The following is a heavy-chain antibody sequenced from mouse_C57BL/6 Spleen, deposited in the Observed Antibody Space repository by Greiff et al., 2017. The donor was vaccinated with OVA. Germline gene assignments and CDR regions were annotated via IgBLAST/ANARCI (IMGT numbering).Heavy chain of an antibody. D-gene: IGHD2-4*01. CDR2: ISSGSSTI. CDR1: GFTFSDYG. CDR3: ARGLRDYDGYFDV. J-gene: IGHJ1*03. Sequence: EVQVVESGGGLVKPGGSLKLSCAASGFTFSDYGMHWVRQAPEKGLEWVAYISSGSSTIYYADTVKGRFTISRDNAKNTLFLQMTSLRSEDTAMYYCARGLRDYDGYFDVWGTGTTVTVSS. V-gene: IGHV5-17*01.